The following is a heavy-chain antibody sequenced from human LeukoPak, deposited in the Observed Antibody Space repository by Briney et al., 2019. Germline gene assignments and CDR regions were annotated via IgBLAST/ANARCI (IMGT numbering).Heavy chain of an antibody. CDR1: GGTFSSYA. CDR3: ARGEMATISDAFDI. Sequence: SVKVSCKASGGTFSSYAISWVRQAPGQGLEWMGGIIPIFGTANYAQKFQGRVTITADKSTSTAYMELSSLRFEDTAVYYCARGEMATISDAFDIWGQGTMVTVSS. CDR2: IIPIFGTA. J-gene: IGHJ3*02. D-gene: IGHD5-24*01. V-gene: IGHV1-69*06.